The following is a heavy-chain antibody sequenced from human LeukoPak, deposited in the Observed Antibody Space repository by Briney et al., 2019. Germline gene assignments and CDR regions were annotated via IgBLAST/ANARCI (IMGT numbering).Heavy chain of an antibody. CDR1: GYSISSGYY. CDR3: ARHQKGFGECDY. Sequence: PSETLSLTCTVSGYSISSGYYWGWIRQPPGKGLEWIGSIYYSGSTYYNPSLESRVTISVDTSKNQFSLKLSSVTAADTAVYYCARHQKGFGECDYWGQGTLVTVSS. J-gene: IGHJ4*02. D-gene: IGHD3-10*01. V-gene: IGHV4-38-2*02. CDR2: IYYSGST.